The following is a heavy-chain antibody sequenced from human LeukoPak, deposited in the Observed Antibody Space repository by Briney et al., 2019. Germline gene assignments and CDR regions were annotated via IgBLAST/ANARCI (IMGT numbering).Heavy chain of an antibody. CDR1: GFTFSSYW. J-gene: IGHJ3*02. V-gene: IGHV3-7*01. CDR2: IKQDGSEK. D-gene: IGHD3-10*01. CDR3: ARDSLGRAFDI. Sequence: GGSLRLSCAASGFTFSSYWMSWDRQAPGKGLEWVANIKQDGSEKYYVDSVKGRFTISRDNAKNSLYLQMNSLRAEDTAVYYCARDSLGRAFDIWGQGTMVTVSS.